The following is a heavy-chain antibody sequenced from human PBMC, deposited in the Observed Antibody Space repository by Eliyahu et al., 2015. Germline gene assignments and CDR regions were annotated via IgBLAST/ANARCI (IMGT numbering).Heavy chain of an antibody. D-gene: IGHD6-19*01. J-gene: IGHJ2*01. CDR3: ARDGGAVALWYFDL. CDR1: GGSISSYY. V-gene: IGHV4-4*07. CDR2: IYTRGST. Sequence: QVQLQESGPGLVKPSETLSLTCTVSGGSISSYYWSWIRQPAGKGLEWIGGIYTRGSTNYNPSLKSRVTMSVDTSKNQFSLKLSSVTAADTAVYYCARDGGAVALWYFDLWGRGTLVTVSS.